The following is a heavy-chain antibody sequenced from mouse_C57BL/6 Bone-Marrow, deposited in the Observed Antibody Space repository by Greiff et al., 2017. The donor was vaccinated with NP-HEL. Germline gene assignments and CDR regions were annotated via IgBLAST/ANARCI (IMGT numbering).Heavy chain of an antibody. J-gene: IGHJ3*01. D-gene: IGHD1-1*01. CDR2: IDPETGGS. V-gene: IGHV1-15*01. Sequence: VQLQQSGAELVRPGASVTLSCKASGYTFTDYEMHWVKQTPVPGLEWIGAIDPETGGSAYNQKFKGKAILTADKSSSTAYMELRSLTSEDSAVYYCTRPRDGSSPWFAYWGQGTLVTVSA. CDR3: TRPRDGSSPWFAY. CDR1: GYTFTDYE.